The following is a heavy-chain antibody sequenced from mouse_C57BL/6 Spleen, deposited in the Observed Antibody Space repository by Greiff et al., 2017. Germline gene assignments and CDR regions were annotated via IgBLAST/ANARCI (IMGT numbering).Heavy chain of an antibody. Sequence: DVKLQESGGGLVKPGGSLKLSCAASGFTFSDYGMHWVRQAPEKGLEWVAYISSGSSTIYYADTVKGRFTISRDNAKNTLFLQMTSLRSEDTAMYYCARPGDDYGWYFDVWGTGTTVTVSS. V-gene: IGHV5-17*01. CDR2: ISSGSSTI. CDR1: GFTFSDYG. CDR3: ARPGDDYGWYFDV. D-gene: IGHD1-1*01. J-gene: IGHJ1*03.